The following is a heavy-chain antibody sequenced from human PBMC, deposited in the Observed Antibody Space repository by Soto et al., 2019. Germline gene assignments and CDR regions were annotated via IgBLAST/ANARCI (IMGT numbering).Heavy chain of an antibody. D-gene: IGHD3-10*01. CDR3: ARVRMVRGVILYYFDY. CDR1: GYAFTSYG. V-gene: IGHV1-18*01. Sequence: ASVKVSCKASGYAFTSYGISWVRQAPGQGLEWMGWISAYNGNTNYAQKLQGRVTMTTDTSTSTAYMELRSLRSDDTAVYYCARVRMVRGVILYYFDYWGQGTLVTVSS. J-gene: IGHJ4*02. CDR2: ISAYNGNT.